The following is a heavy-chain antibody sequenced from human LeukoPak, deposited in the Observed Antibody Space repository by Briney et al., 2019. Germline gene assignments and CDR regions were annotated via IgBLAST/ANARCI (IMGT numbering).Heavy chain of an antibody. Sequence: SETLSLTCTVSGGSISSYYWSWVRQPPGKGLEWIGYVFYSGSTNYNPSLKSRVTISIDTSKNPFFLILSSVTAADTAVYYCARAYSGTYSYFDHSGQGNLVTVSS. J-gene: IGHJ4*02. CDR2: VFYSGST. D-gene: IGHD1-26*01. CDR3: ARAYSGTYSYFDH. CDR1: GGSISSYY. V-gene: IGHV4-59*01.